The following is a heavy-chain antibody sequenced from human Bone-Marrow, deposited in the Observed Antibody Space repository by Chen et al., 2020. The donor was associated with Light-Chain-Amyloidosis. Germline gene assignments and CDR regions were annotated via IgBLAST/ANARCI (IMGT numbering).Heavy chain of an antibody. D-gene: IGHD3-16*01. CDR2: ISYSGNT. V-gene: IGHV4-31*11. CDR3: ARDDFGEFPPPYHY. J-gene: IGHJ4*02. Sequence: QVQLQESGPGLVKSSQTLSFTCAVSGAPINRDGSRWTWIRQYPGKGLEWIGHISYSGNTFYNPSLRTRVTLSIDTSKNQFSLAMTSVTAADTAVYYCARDDFGEFPPPYHYWGQGILVTVS. CDR1: GAPINRDGSR.